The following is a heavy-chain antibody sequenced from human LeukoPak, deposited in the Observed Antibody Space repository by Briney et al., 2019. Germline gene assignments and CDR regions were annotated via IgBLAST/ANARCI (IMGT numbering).Heavy chain of an antibody. D-gene: IGHD3-3*01. Sequence: PSETLSLTCNVSGGSISSYYWSWIRQPPEKGLEWIGYIYYSGRTNYNPSLKSRVTMSVDMSKNQFSLKVTSVTAADTAVYYCARHAGYYDFWSGPEGYYYGMDVWGQGTTVTVSS. V-gene: IGHV4-59*08. CDR1: GGSISSYY. CDR3: ARHAGYYDFWSGPEGYYYGMDV. J-gene: IGHJ6*02. CDR2: IYYSGRT.